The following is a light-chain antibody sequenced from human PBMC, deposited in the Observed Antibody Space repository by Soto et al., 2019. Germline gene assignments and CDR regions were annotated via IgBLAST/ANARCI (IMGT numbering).Light chain of an antibody. V-gene: IGKV3-20*01. CDR2: GAS. CDR1: RSVSSSY. Sequence: EIVLTQSPGTLSLSPGEGPTLSCRTRRSVSSSYLAWYQQKPGQAPRLLIYGASSRATGIPDRFSGSGSGTDFTLTISTLEPEDFAVYYCQQYGSSPLTFGGGTKVEIK. CDR3: QQYGSSPLT. J-gene: IGKJ4*01.